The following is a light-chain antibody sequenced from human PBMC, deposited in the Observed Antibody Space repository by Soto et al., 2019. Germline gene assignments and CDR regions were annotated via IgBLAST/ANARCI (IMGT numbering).Light chain of an antibody. CDR2: RNS. CDR3: ASWDDSLSGFVV. CDR1: SSNIGSNY. V-gene: IGLV1-47*01. J-gene: IGLJ2*01. Sequence: HSVLTQPPSASGTPGQRVTISCSGSSSNIGSNYVFWYQQLPGTAPKVLMYRNSQRPSGVPDRFSGSKSGTSASLAISGLRSEDEADYYCASWDDSLSGFVVFGGGTKLTVL.